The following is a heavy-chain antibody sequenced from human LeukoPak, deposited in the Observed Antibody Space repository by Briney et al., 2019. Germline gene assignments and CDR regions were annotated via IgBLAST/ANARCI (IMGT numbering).Heavy chain of an antibody. D-gene: IGHD3-10*01. Sequence: SETLSLTCAVSGGSISSGGYSWSWIRQPPGKGLEWIGYIYHSGSTYYNPSLKSRVTISVDRSKNQFSLKLSSVTAADTAVYYCARMITMVRGVIGWFDPWGQGTLVTVSS. CDR2: IYHSGST. J-gene: IGHJ5*02. CDR3: ARMITMVRGVIGWFDP. V-gene: IGHV4-30-2*01. CDR1: GGSISSGGYS.